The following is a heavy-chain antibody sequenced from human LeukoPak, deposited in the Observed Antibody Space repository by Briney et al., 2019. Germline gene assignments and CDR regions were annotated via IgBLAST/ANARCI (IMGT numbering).Heavy chain of an antibody. CDR1: GGSISSSSYY. V-gene: IGHV4-39*01. CDR3: ARHGSHGRQLWLPTPTNYFDY. D-gene: IGHD5-18*01. CDR2: IYYSGST. J-gene: IGHJ4*02. Sequence: SETLSLTCTVSGGSISSSSYYWGWIRQPPGKGLEWIGSIYYSGSTYYNPSLKSRVTISVDTSKNQFSLKLSSVTAADTAVYYCARHGSHGRQLWLPTPTNYFDYWGQGTLVTVSS.